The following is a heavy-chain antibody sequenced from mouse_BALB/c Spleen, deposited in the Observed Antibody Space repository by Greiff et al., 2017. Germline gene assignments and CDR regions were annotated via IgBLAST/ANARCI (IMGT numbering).Heavy chain of an antibody. CDR2: ISYSGST. Sequence: EVQLQESGPGLVKPSQSLSLTCTVTGYSITSDYAWNWIRQFPGNKLEWMGYISYSGSTSYNPSLKSRISITRDTSKNQFFLQLNSVTTEDTATYYCARDDYDGRRAWFAYWGQGTLVTVSA. V-gene: IGHV3-2*02. J-gene: IGHJ3*01. CDR3: ARDDYDGRRAWFAY. D-gene: IGHD2-4*01. CDR1: GYSITSDYA.